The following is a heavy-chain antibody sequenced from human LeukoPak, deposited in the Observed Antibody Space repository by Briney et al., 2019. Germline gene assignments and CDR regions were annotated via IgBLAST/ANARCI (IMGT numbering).Heavy chain of an antibody. Sequence: SETLSLTCTVSGSSLSSSYYGAWIRQPPGKGLEWIATISHSGSTYYNPSLKSRVTISADTSQNQHSLRLNSVTVADTAVYYCARVNTVMATFDYWGQGTPVTVSS. CDR2: ISHSGST. J-gene: IGHJ4*02. CDR3: ARVNTVMATFDY. CDR1: GSSLSSSYY. V-gene: IGHV4-38-2*02. D-gene: IGHD5-24*01.